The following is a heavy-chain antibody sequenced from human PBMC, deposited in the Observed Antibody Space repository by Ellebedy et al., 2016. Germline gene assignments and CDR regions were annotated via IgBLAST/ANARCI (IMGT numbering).Heavy chain of an antibody. CDR1: GFTFSSYS. CDR3: ARDLGLSGYFDL. J-gene: IGHJ2*01. Sequence: GGSLRLXCAASGFTFSSYSMNWVRQAPGKGLEWVSSISSSSSYIYYADSVKGRFTISRDNAKNSLYLQMNSLRAEDTAVYYCARDLGLSGYFDLWGRGTLVTVSS. V-gene: IGHV3-21*01. D-gene: IGHD7-27*01. CDR2: ISSSSSYI.